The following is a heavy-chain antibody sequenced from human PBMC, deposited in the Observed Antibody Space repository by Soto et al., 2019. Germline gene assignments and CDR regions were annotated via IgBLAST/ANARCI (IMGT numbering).Heavy chain of an antibody. CDR1: GYTFIGYY. V-gene: IGHV1-2*02. CDR3: ARREDGYYYGMGV. Sequence: ASVKVSCKASGYTFIGYYVHWVRQAPGQGLEWMGWINPNNGGTNYAQEFQGRVTMTSDMSISTAYMELSRLRSDDTAVYYCARREDGYYYGMGVWGQGTTVTVSS. CDR2: INPNNGGT. J-gene: IGHJ6*02. D-gene: IGHD4-17*01.